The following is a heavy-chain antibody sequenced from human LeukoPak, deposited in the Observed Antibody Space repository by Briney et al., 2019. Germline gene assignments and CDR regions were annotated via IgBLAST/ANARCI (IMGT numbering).Heavy chain of an antibody. D-gene: IGHD2-15*01. CDR1: EFTFNNYW. CDR2: INQDESEK. Sequence: PGGSLRLSCAGSEFTFNNYWMNCVRQAPGKGLQWVANINQDESEKNYVESVKGRFTISRDNANNSLYLQMNTLSAEDTAVYYCATELSGDAFDIWGQGTMVTVSS. CDR3: ATELSGDAFDI. J-gene: IGHJ3*02. V-gene: IGHV3-7*01.